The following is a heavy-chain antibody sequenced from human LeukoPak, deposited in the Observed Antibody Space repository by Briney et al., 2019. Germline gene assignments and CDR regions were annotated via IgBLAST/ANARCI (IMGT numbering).Heavy chain of an antibody. J-gene: IGHJ5*02. D-gene: IGHD6-19*01. Sequence: GGSLRLSCAASGFTFSSYVLSWARQAPGKGLEWVSGISASGGSTHYADSVKGRFTISRDNSKNTVYLQMNSLTAEDTAVYYCAKGSSAWYGWFDPWGQGTLVTVSS. CDR2: ISASGGST. V-gene: IGHV3-23*01. CDR1: GFTFSSYV. CDR3: AKGSSAWYGWFDP.